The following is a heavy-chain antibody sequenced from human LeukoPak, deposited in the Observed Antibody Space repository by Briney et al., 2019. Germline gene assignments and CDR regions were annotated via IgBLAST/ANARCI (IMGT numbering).Heavy chain of an antibody. CDR2: INHSGST. CDR1: GGSFSGYY. Sequence: SETLSLTCAVYGGSFSGYYWSWIRQPPGKGLEWIGEINHSGSTNYNPSLKSRVTISVDTSKNQFSLKLSSVTAADTAVYYCARGKRGYSYGPTFDYWGQGTLVTVS. D-gene: IGHD5-18*01. J-gene: IGHJ4*02. CDR3: ARGKRGYSYGPTFDY. V-gene: IGHV4-34*01.